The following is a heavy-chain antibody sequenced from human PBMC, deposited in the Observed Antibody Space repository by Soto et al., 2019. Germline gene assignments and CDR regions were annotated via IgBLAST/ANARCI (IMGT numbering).Heavy chain of an antibody. J-gene: IGHJ4*02. CDR2: ISYTGNS. Sequence: SETLSLTCTVSGDSISTFHWSWIRQSPGKGLEWIGHISYTGNSNYNPSLKSRVTMSLDTSKNQFSLKLSPVTAADTAVYYCARQNYDFWIGFAPYYFDFWGPGTLVTVSS. CDR1: GDSISTFH. CDR3: ARQNYDFWIGFAPYYFDF. V-gene: IGHV4-59*08. D-gene: IGHD3-3*01.